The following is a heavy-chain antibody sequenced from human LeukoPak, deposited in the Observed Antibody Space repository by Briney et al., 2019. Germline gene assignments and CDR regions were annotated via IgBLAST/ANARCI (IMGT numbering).Heavy chain of an antibody. V-gene: IGHV1-18*01. Sequence: TSVKASCKASGYTFTSYGISWVRQAPGQGLGWMGWISAYNGNTNYAQKLQGRVTMTTDTSTSTAYMELRSLRSDDTAVYYCARDRHDYGDYPDYWGQGTLVTVSS. CDR2: ISAYNGNT. J-gene: IGHJ4*02. D-gene: IGHD4-17*01. CDR3: ARDRHDYGDYPDY. CDR1: GYTFTSYG.